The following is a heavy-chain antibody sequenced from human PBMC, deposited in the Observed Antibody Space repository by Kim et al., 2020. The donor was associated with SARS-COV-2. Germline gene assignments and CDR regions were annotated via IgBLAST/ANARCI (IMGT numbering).Heavy chain of an antibody. Sequence: GGSLRLSCAASGFTFDDYAMHWVRQAPGKGLEWVSLISWDGGSTYYADSVKGRFTISRDNSKNSLYLQMNSLRAEDTALYYCARGVPGYSSSWYVRSAGMDVWGQGTTVTVSS. J-gene: IGHJ6*02. D-gene: IGHD6-13*01. V-gene: IGHV3-43D*03. CDR3: ARGVPGYSSSWYVRSAGMDV. CDR1: GFTFDDYA. CDR2: ISWDGGST.